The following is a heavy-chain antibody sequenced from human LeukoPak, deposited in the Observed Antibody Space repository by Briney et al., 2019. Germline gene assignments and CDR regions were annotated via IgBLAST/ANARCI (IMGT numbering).Heavy chain of an antibody. D-gene: IGHD3-22*01. CDR1: GFTFSSYS. Sequence: GGSLRLSCAASGFTFSSYSMNWVRQAPGKGLEWVSAISGSGGSTYYADSVKGRFTISRDNSKNTLYLQMNSLRAEDTAVYYCAKDRRTMIVVAHDYWGQGTLVTVSS. V-gene: IGHV3-23*01. CDR3: AKDRRTMIVVAHDY. CDR2: ISGSGGST. J-gene: IGHJ4*02.